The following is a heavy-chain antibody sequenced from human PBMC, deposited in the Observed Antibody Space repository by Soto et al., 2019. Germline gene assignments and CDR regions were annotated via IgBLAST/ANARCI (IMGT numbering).Heavy chain of an antibody. D-gene: IGHD2-8*01. V-gene: IGHV3-23*01. Sequence: KGLEWVSAISVSSGSIYYADSVKGRFTISRDNYKNTLYLQMNSLRAEDTAVYYCAKDLNGVSPDYYYGMDVWRQGTTDTVSS. CDR3: AKDLNGVSPDYYYGMDV. J-gene: IGHJ6*02. CDR2: ISVSSGSI.